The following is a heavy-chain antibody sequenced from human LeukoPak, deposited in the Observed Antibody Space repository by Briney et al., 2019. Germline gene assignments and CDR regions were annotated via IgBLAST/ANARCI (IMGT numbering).Heavy chain of an antibody. CDR2: INSNSGDT. CDR1: GYTFTDYY. D-gene: IGHD2-15*01. CDR3: ARLIRRIAVVDLDY. Sequence: ASVRASCKASGYTFTDYYIRWVRQAPGQGLEWMGRINSNSGDTNYAQKFQGRVTMTRDTSINTAYMELSKLRSDDTAVYYCARLIRRIAVVDLDYWGQGTLITVSS. J-gene: IGHJ4*02. V-gene: IGHV1-2*06.